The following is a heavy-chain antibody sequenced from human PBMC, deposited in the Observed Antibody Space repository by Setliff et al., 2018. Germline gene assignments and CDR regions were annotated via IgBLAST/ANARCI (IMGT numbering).Heavy chain of an antibody. D-gene: IGHD3-22*01. J-gene: IGHJ3*02. Sequence: ASVKVSCKASEYTFTSHYMHWVRQAPGLGLEWMGTINPSSGRTSYAQKFQGRVTMTRDTSTSTVYMDMSSLRSEDTAVYYCARDVFPYHYEGAFDIWGQGTMVTV. V-gene: IGHV1-46*01. CDR2: INPSSGRT. CDR3: ARDVFPYHYEGAFDI. CDR1: EYTFTSHY.